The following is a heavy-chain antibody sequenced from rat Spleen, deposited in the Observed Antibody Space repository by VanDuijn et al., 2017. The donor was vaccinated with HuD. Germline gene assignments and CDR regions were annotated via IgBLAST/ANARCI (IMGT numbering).Heavy chain of an antibody. D-gene: IGHD1-4*01. CDR2: IWSGGST. CDR1: GFSLTNYG. J-gene: IGHJ3*01. V-gene: IGHV2-15*01. Sequence: QVQLKESGPGLVQPSQTLSLTCTVSGFSLTNYGVNWVRQPPGTGLEWIGAIWSGGSTDYNSALKSRLSISRDTSKSQIFLKVDSLQTEDTATYFCTRESLPGFNSHWFLSWGQGTLVTVSS. CDR3: TRESLPGFNSHWFLS.